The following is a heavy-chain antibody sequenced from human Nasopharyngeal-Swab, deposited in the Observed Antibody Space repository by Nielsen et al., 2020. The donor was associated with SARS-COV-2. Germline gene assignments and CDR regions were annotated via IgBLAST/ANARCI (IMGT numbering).Heavy chain of an antibody. CDR2: INPSGGST. Sequence: WVRQAPGQGLEWMGIINPSGGSTSYAQKFQGRVTMTRDTSTSTVYMELSSLRSEDTAVYYCARPYSGYDYVGYWGQGTLVTVSS. V-gene: IGHV1-46*01. J-gene: IGHJ4*02. CDR3: ARPYSGYDYVGY. D-gene: IGHD5-12*01.